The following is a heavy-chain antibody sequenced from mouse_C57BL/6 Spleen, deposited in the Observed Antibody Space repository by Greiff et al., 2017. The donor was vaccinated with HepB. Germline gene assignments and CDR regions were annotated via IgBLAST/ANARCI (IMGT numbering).Heavy chain of an antibody. CDR1: GFSLTSYG. CDR3: ARHHLSTYDGYYDAMDY. V-gene: IGHV2-6-1*01. J-gene: IGHJ4*01. D-gene: IGHD2-3*01. Sequence: VQLQESGPGLVAPSQSLSITCTVSGFSLTSYGVHWVRQPPGKGLEWLVVIWSDGSTTYNSALKSRLSISKDNSKSQVFLKMNSLQTDDTAMYYCARHHLSTYDGYYDAMDYWGQGTSVTVSS. CDR2: IWSDGST.